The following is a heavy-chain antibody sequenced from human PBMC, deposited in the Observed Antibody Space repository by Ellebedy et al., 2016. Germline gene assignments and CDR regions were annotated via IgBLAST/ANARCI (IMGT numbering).Heavy chain of an antibody. J-gene: IGHJ6*03. V-gene: IGHV1-18*01. Sequence: ASVKVSXKASDNIFNNYGISWVRQAPGQGLEWMGWISPYSGNTFYAQNLQGRVTMTTDSLTTTAFLELRSLRSDDSAVYYCATAHTSASFYHYYMDVWGKGTAVIVSS. CDR3: ATAHTSASFYHYYMDV. CDR1: DNIFNNYG. D-gene: IGHD6-6*01. CDR2: ISPYSGNT.